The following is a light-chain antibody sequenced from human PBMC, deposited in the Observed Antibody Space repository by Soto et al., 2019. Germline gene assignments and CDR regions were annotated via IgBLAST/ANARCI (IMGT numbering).Light chain of an antibody. V-gene: IGKV3-11*01. CDR2: EAS. CDR1: ESVSTF. CDR3: QQRSNWPWT. J-gene: IGKJ1*01. Sequence: EIVLTQSPATLSLSPGERATLSCRASESVSTFLAWYQQKPGQAPRLLIYEASSRATGIPARFSGAGSVTVFTLTISRLVPEDFAVYYCQQRSNWPWTFGQGTKVEI.